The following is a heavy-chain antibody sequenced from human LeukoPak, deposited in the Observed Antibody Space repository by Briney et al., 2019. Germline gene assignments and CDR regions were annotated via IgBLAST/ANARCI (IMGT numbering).Heavy chain of an antibody. CDR1: GFTFSSYA. Sequence: GGSLRLSCAASGFTFSSYAMSWGRQAPGKGLERVSTISGSAGSTYYADSVQGRFTISRDNSKHTLYLQMNSLRAEDTAVYYCAGDVVITKADYWGQGTLVTVSS. CDR2: ISGSAGST. V-gene: IGHV3-23*01. D-gene: IGHD3-22*01. CDR3: AGDVVITKADY. J-gene: IGHJ4*02.